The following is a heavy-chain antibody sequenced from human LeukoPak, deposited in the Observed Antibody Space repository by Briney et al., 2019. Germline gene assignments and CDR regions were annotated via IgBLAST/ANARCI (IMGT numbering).Heavy chain of an antibody. D-gene: IGHD3-10*01. CDR1: GYSIRNGYN. CDR3: ARDRGYLGWFDP. V-gene: IGHV4-38-2*02. CDR2: IYQSGST. J-gene: IGHJ5*02. Sequence: SETLSLTCTVSGYSIRNGYNWGWIRLSPGKGLEWLGSIYQSGSTYDNPSLKSRVTLSIDTSKNQFSLKLTSVTAADTAVYYCARDRGYLGWFDPWGQGTLVTVSS.